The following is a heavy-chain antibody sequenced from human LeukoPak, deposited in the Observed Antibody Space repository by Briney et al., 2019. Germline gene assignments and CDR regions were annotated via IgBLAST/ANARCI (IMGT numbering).Heavy chain of an antibody. D-gene: IGHD6-19*01. CDR1: GYTFTSYG. J-gene: IGHJ4*02. CDR2: ISGYNGNT. Sequence: ASVKVSCRASGYTFTSYGISWVRQAPGQGLEWMGWISGYNGNTNYAQKFQGRVTMTTDTSTSTAYMELRSLRSDDTAVYYCARADIRAVASSGWYGFDYWGQGTLVTVSS. V-gene: IGHV1-18*01. CDR3: ARADIRAVASSGWYGFDY.